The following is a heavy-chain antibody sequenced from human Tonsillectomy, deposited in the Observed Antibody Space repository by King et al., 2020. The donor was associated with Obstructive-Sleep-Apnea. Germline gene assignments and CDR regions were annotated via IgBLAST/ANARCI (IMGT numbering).Heavy chain of an antibody. J-gene: IGHJ6*02. CDR3: ARDLQTPEVVAALNYGMDV. CDR2: IIPILGIA. Sequence: QLVQSGAEVKKPGSSVKVSCKASGGTFSSYAISWVRQAPGQGLEWMGRIIPILGIANYAQKFQGRVTITADKSTSTAYMELSSLRSEDTAVYYCARDLQTPEVVAALNYGMDVWGQGTTVTVSS. V-gene: IGHV1-69*09. CDR1: GGTFSSYA. D-gene: IGHD2-15*01.